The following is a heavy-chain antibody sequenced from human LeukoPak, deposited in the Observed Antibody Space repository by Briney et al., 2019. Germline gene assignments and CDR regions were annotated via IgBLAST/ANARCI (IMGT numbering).Heavy chain of an antibody. CDR2: ISSSGSTI. CDR1: GFTFSSYE. V-gene: IGHV3-48*03. D-gene: IGHD3-10*01. Sequence: GGSLRLSCAASGFTFSSYEMNWVRQAPGKGLEWISYISSSGSTIYYADSVKGRFTTSRDNAKNSLYLQMNSLRAEDTAVYYCARESGVTLLRGSLNVWGKGTTVTISS. CDR3: ARESGVTLLRGSLNV. J-gene: IGHJ6*04.